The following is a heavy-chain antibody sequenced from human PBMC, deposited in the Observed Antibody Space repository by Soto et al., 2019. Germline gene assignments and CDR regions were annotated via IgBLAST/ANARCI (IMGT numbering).Heavy chain of an antibody. CDR3: ARGSHSNTWYGGQLYY. D-gene: IGHD6-13*01. CDR1: GFTFSSYT. V-gene: IGHV3-21*01. J-gene: IGHJ4*02. Sequence: EVQLVDSGGGLVKPGGSLRLSCAASGFTFSSYTMNWVRQAPGKGLEWVSYVSSSSTYIYYADSVKGRFTISRDNAKNSLYLQMNSLRADDTAIYYCARGSHSNTWYGGQLYYCGQGTLVTVSS. CDR2: VSSSSTYI.